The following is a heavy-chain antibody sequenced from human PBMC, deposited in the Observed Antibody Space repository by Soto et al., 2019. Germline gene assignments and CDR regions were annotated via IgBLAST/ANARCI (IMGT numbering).Heavy chain of an antibody. CDR3: ARVKVPAAILGAFDL. D-gene: IGHD2-2*01. CDR1: GYTFSTYG. J-gene: IGHJ3*01. CDR2: INPLKGDT. V-gene: IGHV1-18*01. Sequence: QVQLVQSGAEMKKPGASVMVSCKASGYTFSTYGITWVRQAPGQGLDWMGWINPLKGDTNSEARFQDRVTMTTDTSTRTAYMELRSPRSDDTAVYYCARVKVPAAILGAFDLWGQGTLVTVSS.